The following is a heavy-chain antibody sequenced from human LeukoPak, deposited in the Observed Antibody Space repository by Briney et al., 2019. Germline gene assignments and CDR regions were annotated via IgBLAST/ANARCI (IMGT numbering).Heavy chain of an antibody. CDR1: GFTFSDYY. J-gene: IGHJ4*02. D-gene: IGHD5/OR15-5a*01. CDR2: ITSSGSAI. CDR3: ASDIVSTSGDF. Sequence: GGSLRLSCAASGFTFSDYYMSWIRQAPGKALEWVSYITSSGSAIYYADSVKGRFTISRDNARNSLYLQMNGLRVDDTAIYYCASDIVSTSGDFWGQEALVTVSS. V-gene: IGHV3-11*01.